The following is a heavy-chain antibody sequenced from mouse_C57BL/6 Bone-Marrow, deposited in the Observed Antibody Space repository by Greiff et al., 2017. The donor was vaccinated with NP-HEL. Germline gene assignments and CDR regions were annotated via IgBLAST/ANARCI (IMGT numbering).Heavy chain of an antibody. CDR2: IHPNSGST. CDR1: GYTFTSYW. D-gene: IGHD2-4*01. J-gene: IGHJ2*01. Sequence: QVQLQQPGAELVKPGASVELSCKASGYTFTSYWMHWVKQRPGQGLEWIGMIHPNSGSTNYNEKFKSKATLTVDKSSSTAYMQLSSLTSEDAAVYYCARDPYDYDEDYFDYWGQGTTLTVSS. CDR3: ARDPYDYDEDYFDY. V-gene: IGHV1-64*01.